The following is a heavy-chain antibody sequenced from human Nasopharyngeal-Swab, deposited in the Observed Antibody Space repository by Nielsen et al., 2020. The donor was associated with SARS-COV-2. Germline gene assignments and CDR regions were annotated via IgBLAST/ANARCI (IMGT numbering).Heavy chain of an antibody. D-gene: IGHD2-15*01. CDR2: IEQDGSEK. V-gene: IGHV3-7*01. J-gene: IGHJ4*02. Sequence: WIRQPPGKGLEWVANIEQDGSEKYYVDSVEGRFTISRDNAKNSLYLQMNSLRAEDTAVYYCAREDGSGSPFDSWGQGTLVTVSS. CDR3: AREDGSGSPFDS.